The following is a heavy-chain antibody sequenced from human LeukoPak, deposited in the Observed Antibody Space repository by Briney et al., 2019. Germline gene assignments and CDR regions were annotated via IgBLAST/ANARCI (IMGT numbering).Heavy chain of an antibody. CDR3: ARPIVDYYGSGSYSDY. V-gene: IGHV4-30-4*01. Sequence: SETLSLTCTDSGASIARGDHCWGWIRQPPGKGLEWIGYIYSSGTTYYNPSLKSRVTISVDTSKNHFSLRLSSVTAADTAVYYCARPIVDYYGSGSYSDYWGQGTLVTVSS. CDR1: GASIARGDHC. CDR2: IYSSGTT. J-gene: IGHJ4*02. D-gene: IGHD3-10*01.